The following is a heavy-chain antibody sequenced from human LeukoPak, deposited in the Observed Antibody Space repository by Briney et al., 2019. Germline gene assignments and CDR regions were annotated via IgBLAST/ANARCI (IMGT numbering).Heavy chain of an antibody. CDR2: INPNNGHT. Sequence: ASVTLSCTASGYTFTDYYLHWVRQPPGQGLEYMGWINPNNGHTGCAQKFQGRVTVTRDTSISTVHMELSRLTSDDTAVYYCARECCDKGVFQKAQDYWGQGTRVTFST. CDR1: GYTFTDYY. D-gene: IGHD2-8*01. V-gene: IGHV1-2*02. CDR3: ARECCDKGVFQKAQDY. J-gene: IGHJ4*02.